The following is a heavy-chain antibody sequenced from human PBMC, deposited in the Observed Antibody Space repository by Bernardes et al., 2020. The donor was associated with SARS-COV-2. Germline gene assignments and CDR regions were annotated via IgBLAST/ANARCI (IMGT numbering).Heavy chain of an antibody. V-gene: IGHV3-7*03. J-gene: IGHJ4*02. CDR1: GFDFSDYW. D-gene: IGHD3-10*01. CDR3: AKNSGSLLWLHQARPLDF. Sequence: GGSLRLCCTGSGFDFSDYWMTWVRQAPGKGLEWVANIKRDGSETYYVDSVKGRFTISRDNAKNLVFLQMNSLRAEDTAVYYCAKNSGSLLWLHQARPLDFWGQGALVTVSS. CDR2: IKRDGSET.